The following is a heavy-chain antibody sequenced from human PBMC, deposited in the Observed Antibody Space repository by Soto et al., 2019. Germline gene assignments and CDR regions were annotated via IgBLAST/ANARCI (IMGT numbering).Heavy chain of an antibody. D-gene: IGHD6-13*01. CDR2: ISGSGGST. Sequence: GSLRLSCAASGFTFSSYAMSWVRQAPGKGLEWVSAISGSGGSTYYADSVKGRFTISRDNSKNTLYLQMNSLRAEDTAVYYCAKGRGSPTSIAAAGPGVNWFDPWGQGTLVTVSS. CDR1: GFTFSSYA. V-gene: IGHV3-23*01. CDR3: AKGRGSPTSIAAAGPGVNWFDP. J-gene: IGHJ5*02.